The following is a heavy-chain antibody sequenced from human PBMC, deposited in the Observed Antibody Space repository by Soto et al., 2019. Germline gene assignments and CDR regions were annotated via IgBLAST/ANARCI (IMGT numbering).Heavy chain of an antibody. CDR2: ISGSGGNT. V-gene: IGHV3-23*01. Sequence: EVRLLESGGGSVQPGGSLRLSCSASGFPFNSYAMSWVRQAPGKGLEWVSGISGSGGNTYYADSVKGRYTISRDNSKNTLYLRMNSLRAEDTAVYYCVKREARGSGSPYWGQGTLVTVCS. D-gene: IGHD3-10*01. CDR3: VKREARGSGSPY. CDR1: GFPFNSYA. J-gene: IGHJ4*02.